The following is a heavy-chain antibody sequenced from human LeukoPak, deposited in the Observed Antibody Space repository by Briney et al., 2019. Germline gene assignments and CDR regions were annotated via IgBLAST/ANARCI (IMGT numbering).Heavy chain of an antibody. CDR2: LYSDGTT. D-gene: IGHD4-23*01. J-gene: IGHJ6*02. V-gene: IGHV3-53*01. Sequence: GSLRLSCAASGFIVSNNYMSWVRQAPGKGLEWVSVLYSDGTTYYADSVKGRFIISRDNAKNTLYLQMNSLRAEDTAVYYCASRTVVNYYYGMDVWGQGTTVTVSS. CDR3: ASRTVVNYYYGMDV. CDR1: GFIVSNNY.